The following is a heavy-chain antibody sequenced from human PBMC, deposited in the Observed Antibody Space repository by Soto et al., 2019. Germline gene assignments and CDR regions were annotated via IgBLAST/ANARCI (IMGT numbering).Heavy chain of an antibody. Sequence: ASVKVSCKASGYTFTNYGISWLRQAPGQGLEWMGWISPYSGNTNSAQKLQGRVTMTTDASTSSAYMELRSLRSDDTAVYYCASAGLYYDFWSGYFSFDYWGQGTLVTVSS. J-gene: IGHJ4*02. D-gene: IGHD3-3*01. CDR2: ISPYSGNT. CDR1: GYTFTNYG. V-gene: IGHV1-18*04. CDR3: ASAGLYYDFWSGYFSFDY.